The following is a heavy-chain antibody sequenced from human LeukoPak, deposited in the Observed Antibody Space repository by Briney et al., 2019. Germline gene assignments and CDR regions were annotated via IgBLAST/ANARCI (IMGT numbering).Heavy chain of an antibody. CDR1: GGTFSSYA. Sequence: ASVKVSCKASGGTFSSYAISWVRQAPGQGLEWMGWISAYNGNTNYAQKFQGRVTMTTDTSTSTAYMELRSLRSDDTAVYYCTRDDTVIITDSTQHFDYWGQGTLVTVSS. CDR3: TRDDTVIITDSTQHFDY. V-gene: IGHV1-18*01. CDR2: ISAYNGNT. D-gene: IGHD2/OR15-2a*01. J-gene: IGHJ4*02.